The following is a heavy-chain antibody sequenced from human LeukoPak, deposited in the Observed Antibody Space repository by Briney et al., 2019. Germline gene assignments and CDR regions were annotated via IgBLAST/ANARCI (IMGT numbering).Heavy chain of an antibody. CDR3: AKGGPYYDFWSGYYESRYYYYTDV. Sequence: GGSLRLSCAASGFTFSSYAMRWVRQARGKGREWVSAISGSGGSTAYAASVKGRSTISRDNSKNTLYLQMNSLRAKDTAVYYCAKGGPYYDFWSGYYESRYYYYTDVWGKGTTVTVSS. J-gene: IGHJ6*03. CDR1: GFTFSSYA. V-gene: IGHV3-23*01. CDR2: ISGSGGST. D-gene: IGHD3-3*01.